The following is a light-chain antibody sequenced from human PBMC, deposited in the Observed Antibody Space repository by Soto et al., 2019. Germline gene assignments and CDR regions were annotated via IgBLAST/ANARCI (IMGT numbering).Light chain of an antibody. V-gene: IGKV3-20*01. CDR3: QQYGSSRGST. Sequence: IVLTQSPGNLSLSPGERATLSCRASQSVSSSYLAWYQQKPGQAPRLLIYGASSRATGIPDRFSGSGSGTDFTLTISRLEPEDFAVYYCQQYGSSRGSTFGQGTLLEIK. J-gene: IGKJ5*01. CDR1: QSVSSSY. CDR2: GAS.